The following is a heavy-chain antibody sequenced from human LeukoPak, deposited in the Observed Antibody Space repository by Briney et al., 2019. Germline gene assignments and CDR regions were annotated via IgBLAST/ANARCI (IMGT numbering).Heavy chain of an antibody. V-gene: IGHV3-30-3*01. CDR3: ARVGCFDY. J-gene: IGHJ4*02. CDR2: ISYDGSNK. CDR1: GFTFSSYA. D-gene: IGHD2-2*03. Sequence: GGSLRLSCAASGFTFSSYAMHWVRQAPGKGLEWVAVISYDGSNKYYADSVKGRFTISRDNSKNTLYLQMNSLRAEDTAVYYCARVGCFDYWGQGTLVTVSS.